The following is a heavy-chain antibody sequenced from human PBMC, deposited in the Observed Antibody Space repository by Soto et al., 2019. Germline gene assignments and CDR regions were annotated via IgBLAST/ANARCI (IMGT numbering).Heavy chain of an antibody. CDR2: IIPILGIA. CDR1: GGTFSSYT. CDR3: ARETTSGDY. V-gene: IGHV1-69*08. Sequence: QVQLVQSGAEVKKPGSSVKVSCKASGGTFSSYTISWVRQAPGQGLEWMGRIIPILGIANYAQKFQGRGTITADKSTSTAYMELSSLRSEDKAVYYCARETTSGDYWGQGTLVTVSS. J-gene: IGHJ4*02. D-gene: IGHD4-17*01.